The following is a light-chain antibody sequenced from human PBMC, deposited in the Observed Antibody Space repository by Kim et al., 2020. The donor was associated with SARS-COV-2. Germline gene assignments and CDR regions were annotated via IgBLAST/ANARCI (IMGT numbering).Light chain of an antibody. CDR1: QSVSSSN. CDR2: GAS. Sequence: EIVLTQSPGTLSLSPGERATLSCRASQSVSSSNLAWYQQKPGQAPRLLIYGASSRATGIPDRFSGSGSGTDFTLTISRLEPEDFAVYYCQQYGSSPALTFGGGTKLDI. V-gene: IGKV3-20*01. J-gene: IGKJ4*01. CDR3: QQYGSSPALT.